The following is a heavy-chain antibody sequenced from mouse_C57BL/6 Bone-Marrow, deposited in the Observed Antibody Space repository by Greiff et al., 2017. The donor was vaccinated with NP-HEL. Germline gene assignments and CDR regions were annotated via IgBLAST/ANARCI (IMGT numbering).Heavy chain of an antibody. Sequence: EVQRVESGPVLVKPGASVKMSCKASGYTFTDYYMNWVKQSHGKSLEWIGVINPYNGGTSYNQKFKGKATLTVDKSSSTAYMELNSLTSEDSAVYYCARGVYFDYWGQGTTLTVSS. CDR1: GYTFTDYY. V-gene: IGHV1-19*01. J-gene: IGHJ2*01. CDR2: INPYNGGT. CDR3: ARGVYFDY.